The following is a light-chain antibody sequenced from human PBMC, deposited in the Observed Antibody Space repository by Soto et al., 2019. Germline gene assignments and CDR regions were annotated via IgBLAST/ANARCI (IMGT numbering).Light chain of an antibody. J-gene: IGKJ1*01. CDR2: DAS. CDR1: QTVRNNY. Sequence: EFVLTQSPGTLSLSPGERATLSCRASQTVRNNYLAWYQQKPGQAPRLLIYDASSRATGIPDRFSGGGSGTDFTLTISRLEPEDFAVYYCHQCLSSRTFGQGTKVDI. V-gene: IGKV3-20*01. CDR3: HQCLSSRT.